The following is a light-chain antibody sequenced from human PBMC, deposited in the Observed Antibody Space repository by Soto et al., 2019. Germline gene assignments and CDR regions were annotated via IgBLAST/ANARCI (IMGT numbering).Light chain of an antibody. CDR1: SSNIGSNY. J-gene: IGLJ1*01. CDR2: ENN. CDR3: GTWDSSLSAYV. Sequence: QSVLTQPSSVSAAPGQKVTISCSGSSSNIGSNYVSWYQQLPGTAPKLLIYENNKRPSGILDRFSGSKSGTSATLGITGLQTGDEADYYCGTWDSSLSAYVFGTGTKVTV. V-gene: IGLV1-51*02.